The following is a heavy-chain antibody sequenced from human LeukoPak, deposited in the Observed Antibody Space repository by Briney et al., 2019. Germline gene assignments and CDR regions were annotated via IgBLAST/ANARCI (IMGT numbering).Heavy chain of an antibody. J-gene: IGHJ4*02. Sequence: ASETLSLTCTVSGYSISSGYYWGWIRQPPGKGLEWIGSIFHSGSTYYNPSLKSRLTMSVDTSKNQFSLKLSSVTAADTAVYYCARHPRGGSCDYWGQGTLVTVSS. CDR3: ARHPRGGSCDY. CDR1: GYSISSGYY. D-gene: IGHD2-15*01. CDR2: IFHSGST. V-gene: IGHV4-38-2*02.